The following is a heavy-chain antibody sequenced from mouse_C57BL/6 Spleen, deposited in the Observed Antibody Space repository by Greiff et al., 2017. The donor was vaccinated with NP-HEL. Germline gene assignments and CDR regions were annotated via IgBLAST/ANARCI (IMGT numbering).Heavy chain of an antibody. J-gene: IGHJ2*01. Sequence: VQGVESGAELARPGASVKMSCKASGYTFTSYTMHWVKQRPGQGLEWIGYINPSSGYTKYNQKFKDKATLTADKSSSTAYMQLSSLTSEDSAVYYCARDRSNPDYWGQGTTLTVSS. D-gene: IGHD2-5*01. CDR1: GYTFTSYT. CDR2: INPSSGYT. V-gene: IGHV1-4*01. CDR3: ARDRSNPDY.